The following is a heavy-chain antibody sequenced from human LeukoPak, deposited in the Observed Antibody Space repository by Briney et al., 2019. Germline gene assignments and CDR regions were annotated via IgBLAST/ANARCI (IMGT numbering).Heavy chain of an antibody. D-gene: IGHD4-23*01. V-gene: IGHV3-23*01. CDR1: GFTFISYA. CDR2: ISGSGGST. Sequence: GGSLRLSCAASGFTFISYAMSWVRQAPVKGLEWVSIISGSGGSTYYADSVKGRFTISRDNSKNTLYLQMNSLRAEDTAVYYCARGGSYGGYHSYWGQGTLVTVSS. CDR3: ARGGSYGGYHSY. J-gene: IGHJ4*02.